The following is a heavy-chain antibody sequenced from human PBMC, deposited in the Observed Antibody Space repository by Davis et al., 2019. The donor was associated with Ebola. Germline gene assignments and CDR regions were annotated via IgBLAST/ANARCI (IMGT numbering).Heavy chain of an antibody. CDR1: GFTFSSYA. V-gene: IGHV3-30*09. CDR3: ARDTRPLYYDSSGYYL. D-gene: IGHD3-22*01. CDR2: ISYDGSNK. J-gene: IGHJ1*01. Sequence: GESLKISCAASGFTFSSYAMHWVRQAPGKGLEWVAVISYDGSNKYYADSVKGRFAISRDNSKNTLYLQMNSLRAEDTAVYYCARDTRPLYYDSSGYYLWGQGTLVTVSS.